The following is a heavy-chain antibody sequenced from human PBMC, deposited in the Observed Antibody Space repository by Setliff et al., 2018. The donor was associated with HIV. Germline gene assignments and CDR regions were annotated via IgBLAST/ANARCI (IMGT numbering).Heavy chain of an antibody. V-gene: IGHV4-34*01. J-gene: IGHJ4*02. D-gene: IGHD4-17*01. CDR1: GGPLTDHY. CDR2: VHHTGYL. CDR3: AAFFVTPLMTQDF. Sequence: PSETLSLTCAVHGGPLTDHYWNWIRQSPGKGLEWIAEVHHTGYLNYNPSLKSRVTISRGPSTMQFSLKMTSMTAPDTALYYCAAFFVTPLMTQDFWGQGTLVTVSS.